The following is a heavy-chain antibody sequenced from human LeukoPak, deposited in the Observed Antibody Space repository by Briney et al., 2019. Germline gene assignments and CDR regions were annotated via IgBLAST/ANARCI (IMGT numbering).Heavy chain of an antibody. CDR2: ISYDGSNK. CDR1: GFTFSSYA. Sequence: GRSLRLSCAASGFTFSSYAMHWVRQAPGKGLEWVAVISYDGSNKYYADSVEGRFTISRDNSKNTLYLQMNSLRAEDTAVYYCAIPSPAANLEYFQHWGQGTLVTVSS. V-gene: IGHV3-30*01. D-gene: IGHD2-2*01. CDR3: AIPSPAANLEYFQH. J-gene: IGHJ1*01.